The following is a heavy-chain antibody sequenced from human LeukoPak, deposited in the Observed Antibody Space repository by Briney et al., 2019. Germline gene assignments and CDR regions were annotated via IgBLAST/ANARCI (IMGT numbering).Heavy chain of an antibody. CDR3: ARDIVVVVAATPGYYYYYYMDV. J-gene: IGHJ6*03. V-gene: IGHV4-61*02. CDR1: GGSISSGSYY. CDR2: IYTSGST. Sequence: SQTLSLTCTVSGGSISSGSYYWSWIRQPAGKGLEWIGRIYTSGSTNYNPSLKSRVTISVDTSKNQFSLKLSSVTAADTAVYYCARDIVVVVAATPGYYYYYYMDVWGKGTTVTISS. D-gene: IGHD2-15*01.